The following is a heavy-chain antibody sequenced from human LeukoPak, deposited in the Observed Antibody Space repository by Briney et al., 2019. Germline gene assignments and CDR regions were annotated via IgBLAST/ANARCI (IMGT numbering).Heavy chain of an antibody. CDR3: ARHRGSNLNRSFDF. Sequence: SETLSFACTVSGGSIIGYYWSWIRQPPGKGLEWIASIYYSGSTNYNPSLKSRVTVSLDTSKNQFSLKLSSVTAADTAVYYCARHRGSNLNRSFDFWGQGTLVTVSS. CDR1: GGSIIGYY. CDR2: IYYSGST. D-gene: IGHD1-14*01. J-gene: IGHJ4*02. V-gene: IGHV4-59*08.